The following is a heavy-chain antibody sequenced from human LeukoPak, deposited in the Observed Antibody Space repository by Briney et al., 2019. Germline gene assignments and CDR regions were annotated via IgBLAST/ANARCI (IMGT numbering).Heavy chain of an antibody. Sequence: ASVKVSCKTSGYSFINHPIHWVRQAPGQRLEWMGWFNTVNGRTKYSQKFQGRVTITGDTSASTAYMELRGLRSDDTAVYYCARELESTYYYYGMDVWGQGTTVTVSS. J-gene: IGHJ6*02. D-gene: IGHD6-6*01. CDR1: GYSFINHP. CDR3: ARELESTYYYYGMDV. V-gene: IGHV1-3*04. CDR2: FNTVNGRT.